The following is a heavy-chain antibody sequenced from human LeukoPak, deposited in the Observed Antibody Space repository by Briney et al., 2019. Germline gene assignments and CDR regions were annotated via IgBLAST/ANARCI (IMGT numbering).Heavy chain of an antibody. D-gene: IGHD6-13*01. J-gene: IGHJ4*02. Sequence: GGSLRLSCAASGFTFDDYGMSWVRQAPGKGLEWVSGINWNGGSTGYADSVKGRFTIPRDNAKNSLYLQMNSLRAEETALYYGARVPSPSSTELTVDYGGQGTLVTVSS. V-gene: IGHV3-20*04. CDR1: GFTFDDYG. CDR2: INWNGGST. CDR3: ARVPSPSSTELTVDY.